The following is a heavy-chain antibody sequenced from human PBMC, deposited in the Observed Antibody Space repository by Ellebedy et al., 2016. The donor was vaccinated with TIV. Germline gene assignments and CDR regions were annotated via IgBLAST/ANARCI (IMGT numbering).Heavy chain of an antibody. CDR1: GGSISPHF. CDR3: ARQGSYYGSGSYGDFDP. D-gene: IGHD3-10*01. J-gene: IGHJ5*02. CDR2: VSYSGST. Sequence: MPSETLSLTCIVSGGSISPHFWSWIRQSPEKGLEWIGYVSYSGSTNYNPSLNGRVTMSIDKSKKQFTLQMKSVTAADTAVYYCARQGSYYGSGSYGDFDPWGRGALVIVSA. V-gene: IGHV4-59*08.